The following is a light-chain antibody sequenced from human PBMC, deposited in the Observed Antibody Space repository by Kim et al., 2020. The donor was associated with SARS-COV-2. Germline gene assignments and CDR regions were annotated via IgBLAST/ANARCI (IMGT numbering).Light chain of an antibody. CDR1: SLRSYY. Sequence: SSELTQDPAVSVALGQTARITCQGDSLRSYYASWYQQKPGQAPVVVIYAKGNRPSGIPDRFSGSSSGNTASLTITGAQAEDEADYYCTSRDSSGNHWVFGGGTQLTVL. CDR2: AKG. J-gene: IGLJ3*02. V-gene: IGLV3-19*01. CDR3: TSRDSSGNHWV.